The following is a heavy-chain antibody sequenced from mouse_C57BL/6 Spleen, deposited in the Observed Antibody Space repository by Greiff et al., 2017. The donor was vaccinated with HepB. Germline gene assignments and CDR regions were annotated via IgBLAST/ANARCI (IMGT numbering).Heavy chain of an antibody. D-gene: IGHD2-5*01. V-gene: IGHV1-15*01. CDR3: TREGENYSNYDYFDY. Sequence: QVQLQQSGADLVRPGASVTLSCKASGYTFTDYEMHWVKQTPVHGLEWIGAIDPETGGTAYNQKFKGKAILTADKSSSTAYMELRSLTSEDSAVYYCTREGENYSNYDYFDYWGQGTTLTVSS. CDR1: GYTFTDYE. CDR2: IDPETGGT. J-gene: IGHJ2*01.